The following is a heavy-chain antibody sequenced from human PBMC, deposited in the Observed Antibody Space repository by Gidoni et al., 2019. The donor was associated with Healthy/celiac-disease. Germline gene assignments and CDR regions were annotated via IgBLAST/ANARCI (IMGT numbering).Heavy chain of an antibody. V-gene: IGHV3-23*01. J-gene: IGHJ6*02. D-gene: IGHD3-10*01. Sequence: EVQLLESGGGLVQPGGSLRLSCAASGFHFSSDAMRWVRQAPGKGLEWVSAISGSGGSTYYADSVKGRFTISRDNSKNTLYLQMNSLRAEDTAVYYCANAPELVRGVINYYYYGMDVWGQGTTVTVSS. CDR2: ISGSGGST. CDR3: ANAPELVRGVINYYYYGMDV. CDR1: GFHFSSDA.